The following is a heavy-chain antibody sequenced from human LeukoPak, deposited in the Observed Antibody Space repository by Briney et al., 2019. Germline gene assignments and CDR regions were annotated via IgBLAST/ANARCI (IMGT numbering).Heavy chain of an antibody. CDR2: ISSSGNS. D-gene: IGHD3-3*01. J-gene: IGHJ6*03. CDR3: ARQVSITIFGVVRPYYYMDV. CDR1: GDSMSSGTYY. Sequence: PSETLSLTCTVSGDSMSSGTYYWSWIRQPVGKRLEYLGRISSSGNSNYNPSLKSRVTISVDTSKNQFSLKLSSVTAADTAVYYCARQVSITIFGVVRPYYYMDVWGKGTTVTVSS. V-gene: IGHV4-61*02.